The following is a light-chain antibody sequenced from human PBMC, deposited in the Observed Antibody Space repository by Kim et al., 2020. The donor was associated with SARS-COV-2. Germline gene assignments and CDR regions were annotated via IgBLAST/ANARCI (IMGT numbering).Light chain of an antibody. J-gene: IGLJ3*02. CDR1: SSNIGSNY. CDR2: RNN. Sequence: QPVLTQPPSASGTPGQRVTISCSGSSSNIGSNYVYWYQQLPGTAPKLLIYRNNQRPSGVPDRFSGSKSGTSASLAISGLPSEDEADYYCATWDDSLSGWVFGGGTQLTVL. CDR3: ATWDDSLSGWV. V-gene: IGLV1-47*01.